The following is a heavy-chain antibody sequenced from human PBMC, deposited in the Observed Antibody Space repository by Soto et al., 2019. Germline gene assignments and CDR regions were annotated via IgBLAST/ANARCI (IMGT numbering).Heavy chain of an antibody. CDR2: ISSSSSYI. D-gene: IGHD6-13*01. V-gene: IGHV3-21*01. Sequence: GGSLRLSCAASGFTFSSYSMNWVRQAPGKGLEWVSSISSSSSYIYYADSVKGRFTISRDNAKNSLYLQMNSLRAEDTAVYYCARVTGIAAAGKIDYWGQGTLVTVSS. J-gene: IGHJ4*02. CDR3: ARVTGIAAAGKIDY. CDR1: GFTFSSYS.